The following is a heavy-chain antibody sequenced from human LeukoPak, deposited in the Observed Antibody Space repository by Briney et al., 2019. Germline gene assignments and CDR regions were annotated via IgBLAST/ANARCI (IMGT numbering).Heavy chain of an antibody. J-gene: IGHJ4*02. V-gene: IGHV4-61*02. Sequence: PPETLSLTFTVSGGSISSGSYYWSWIRQPAGKGLEWIGRIYTSGSTNSNPSLKSRVTISIDTSKSQFSLRLRSVTAADTAVYYCARHGHDTAFYEAHFDYWGQGALVTVSS. CDR1: GGSISSGSYY. CDR3: ARHGHDTAFYEAHFDY. CDR2: IYTSGST. D-gene: IGHD5-18*01.